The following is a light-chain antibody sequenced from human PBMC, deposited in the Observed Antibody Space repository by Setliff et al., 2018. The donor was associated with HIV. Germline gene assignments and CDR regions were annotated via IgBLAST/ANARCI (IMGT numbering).Light chain of an antibody. J-gene: IGLJ1*01. V-gene: IGLV2-14*01. CDR1: SSDVGGYPY. CDR3: SSYTSSSTPYV. CDR2: EVS. Sequence: QSALTQPASVSGSPGQPVTISCTGTSSDVGGYPYVSWYQQYPGKVPKLMIYEVSNRPSGVSNRFSGSKSGNTASLTISGLQAEDEADYYCSSYTSSSTPYVFGIGTKVTVL.